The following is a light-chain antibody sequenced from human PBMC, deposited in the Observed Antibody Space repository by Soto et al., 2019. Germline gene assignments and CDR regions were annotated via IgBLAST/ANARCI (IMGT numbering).Light chain of an antibody. V-gene: IGLV2-14*03. CDR3: SSYTTSTTRV. CDR2: DVN. CDR1: SSDVGVYDF. Sequence: QSALTQPASVSGSPGQSITISCAGTSSDVGVYDFVSWYQQHPGQAPKLLIYDVNNRPAGISNRFSGSKSGNTAPLTLSGLQAEDEADYYCSSYTTSTTRVFGGGTKLTVL. J-gene: IGLJ2*01.